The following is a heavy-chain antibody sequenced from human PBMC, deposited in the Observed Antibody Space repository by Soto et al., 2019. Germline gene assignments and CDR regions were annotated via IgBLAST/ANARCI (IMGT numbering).Heavy chain of an antibody. J-gene: IGHJ6*02. Sequence: PGGSLRLSCAASGFTFSSYGMHWVRQAPGKGLEWVAVIWYDGSNKYYADSVKGRFTISRDNSKNTLYLQMNSLRAEDTAVYYCARGLYSSSSNKYYYYGMDVWGQGTTVTVSS. D-gene: IGHD6-13*01. CDR3: ARGLYSSSSNKYYYYGMDV. V-gene: IGHV3-33*01. CDR1: GFTFSSYG. CDR2: IWYDGSNK.